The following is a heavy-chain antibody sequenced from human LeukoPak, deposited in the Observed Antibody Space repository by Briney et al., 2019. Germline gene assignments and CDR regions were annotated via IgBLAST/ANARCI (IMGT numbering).Heavy chain of an antibody. CDR1: GFTFSDYY. V-gene: IGHV3-11*01. D-gene: IGHD3-3*01. CDR2: ISSGGSTI. CDR3: ARGPRRVRFLEWLSKGWDYYYGMDV. Sequence: GGSLRLSCAASGFTFSDYYMSWIRQAPGKGLEWVSYISSGGSTIYYADSVKGRFTISRDNAKNSLYLQMNSLRAEDTAVYYCARGPRRVRFLEWLSKGWDYYYGMDVWGQGTTVTVSS. J-gene: IGHJ6*02.